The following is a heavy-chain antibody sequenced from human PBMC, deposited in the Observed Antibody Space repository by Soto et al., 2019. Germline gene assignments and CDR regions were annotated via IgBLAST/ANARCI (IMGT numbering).Heavy chain of an antibody. CDR2: FDPEDGET. J-gene: IGHJ5*02. CDR3: ATVRYFDWPRGYWFDP. Sequence: GPPVKVSCKVSGYTLTELSMHWVRQAPGKGLEWMGGFDPEDGETIYAQKFQGRVTMTEGTSTDTAYMELSSLRSEDTAVYYCATVRYFDWPRGYWFDPWGQGTLVTVSS. D-gene: IGHD3-9*01. V-gene: IGHV1-24*01. CDR1: GYTLTELS.